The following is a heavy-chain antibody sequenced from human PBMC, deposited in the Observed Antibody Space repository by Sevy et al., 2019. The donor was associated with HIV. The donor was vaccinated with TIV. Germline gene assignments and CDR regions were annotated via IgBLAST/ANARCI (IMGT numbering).Heavy chain of an antibody. CDR3: ARDHFSSSVDF. CDR2: INQDGNER. V-gene: IGHV3-7*01. D-gene: IGHD6-6*01. CDR1: GFTFSNNW. Sequence: GGSLRLSCAASGFTFSNNWMSWVRQAPGKGLEWVANINQDGNERYYMDSAKGRFTISRDNAKNSLYLQMSSLRAEDTAVYYCARDHFSSSVDFWGQGTLVTVSS. J-gene: IGHJ4*02.